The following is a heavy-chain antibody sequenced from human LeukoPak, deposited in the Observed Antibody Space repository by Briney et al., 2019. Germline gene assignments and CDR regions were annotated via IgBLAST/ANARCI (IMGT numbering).Heavy chain of an antibody. V-gene: IGHV4-34*01. CDR2: INHSGST. CDR3: AREASGAFDI. Sequence: SETLSLTCAVYGGSFSGYYWSWIRQPPGKGLEWIGEINHSGSTNYNPSLKSRVTISVDTSKNQFSLKRSSVTAADTAVYYCAREASGAFDIWGQGTMVTVSS. D-gene: IGHD6-19*01. CDR1: GGSFSGYY. J-gene: IGHJ3*02.